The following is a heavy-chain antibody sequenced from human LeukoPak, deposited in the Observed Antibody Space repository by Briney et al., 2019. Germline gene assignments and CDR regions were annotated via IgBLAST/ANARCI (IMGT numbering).Heavy chain of an antibody. J-gene: IGHJ3*01. CDR3: AREYSSSSSS. CDR2: IYSGGTT. CDR1: GFTVSSNY. V-gene: IGHV3-53*01. D-gene: IGHD6-13*01. Sequence: GGPLRLSCAASGFTVSSNYMSWVRQAPGKGLEWVSVIYSGGTTYYADSVKGRFTISRDNSKNTLYLQMNSLRAEDTAVYYCAREYSSSSSSWGQGTMVTVSS.